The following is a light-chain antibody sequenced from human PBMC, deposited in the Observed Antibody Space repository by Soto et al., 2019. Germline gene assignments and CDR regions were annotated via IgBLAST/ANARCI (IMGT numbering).Light chain of an antibody. J-gene: IGKJ4*01. V-gene: IGKV3-20*01. Sequence: EIVLTQSPGTLSLSPGERATLSCRASQSVNTNSLAWYQQRPGQPPRLLISGASSRATGIPDRFSGSGSGTALPLTISLLEPEDFAVYYCQIYGSCRGPFGAGTQVEIK. CDR2: GAS. CDR3: QIYGSCRGP. CDR1: QSVNTNS.